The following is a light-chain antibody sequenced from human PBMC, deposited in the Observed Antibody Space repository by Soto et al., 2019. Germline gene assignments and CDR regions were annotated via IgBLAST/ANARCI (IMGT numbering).Light chain of an antibody. Sequence: DIQMTQSPSSLSASVGDRVTITCRASQGISNYLAWYQQKPGKVPKLLIYAASTLQSGVPSRFSGSGSGTDFTLTSSSLQPEDGATYYCQKYNSAPLNFGPGTKVDIK. CDR3: QKYNSAPLN. CDR2: AAS. CDR1: QGISNY. V-gene: IGKV1-27*01. J-gene: IGKJ3*01.